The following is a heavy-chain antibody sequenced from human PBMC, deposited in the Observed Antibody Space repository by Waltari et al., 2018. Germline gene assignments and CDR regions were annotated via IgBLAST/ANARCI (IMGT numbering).Heavy chain of an antibody. J-gene: IGHJ4*02. D-gene: IGHD1-26*01. CDR1: GYSISSGYY. Sequence: QVQLQESGPGLVKPSETLSLTCTVSGYSISSGYYWGWIRQPPGKGLEWIGSIYHSGSTYHNPSLKSRLTISVDTSKNQFSLKLSSVTAADTAVYYCARGGGSGSYYPGYYFDYWGQGTLVTVSS. CDR3: ARGGGSGSYYPGYYFDY. CDR2: IYHSGST. V-gene: IGHV4-38-2*02.